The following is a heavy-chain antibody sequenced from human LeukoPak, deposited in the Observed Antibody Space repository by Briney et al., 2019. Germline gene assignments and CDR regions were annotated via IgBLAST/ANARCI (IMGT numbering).Heavy chain of an antibody. Sequence: ASVKVSCKASGGTFSSYAISWVRQAPGQGLEWMGGIIPIFGTANYAQKFQGRVTMTTDTSTSTAYMELRSLRSDDTAVYYCARPRRITIFGVAVPDAFDIWGQGTMVTVSS. J-gene: IGHJ3*02. V-gene: IGHV1-69*05. CDR3: ARPRRITIFGVAVPDAFDI. D-gene: IGHD3-3*01. CDR2: IIPIFGTA. CDR1: GGTFSSYA.